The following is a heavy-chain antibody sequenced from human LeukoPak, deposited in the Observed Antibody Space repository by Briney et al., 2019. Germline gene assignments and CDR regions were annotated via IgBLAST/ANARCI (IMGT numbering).Heavy chain of an antibody. J-gene: IGHJ4*02. CDR1: GFTFSSYG. D-gene: IGHD3-22*01. V-gene: IGHV3-23*01. Sequence: GGSLRLSCAASGFTFSSYGMSWVRQAPGKGLEWVSAISGSGGSAYYADSVKGRFTISRDNSKNTLYLQMNSLRAEDTAVYYCAKGGLLYYYDSSGYDHFDYWGQGTLVTVSS. CDR2: ISGSGGSA. CDR3: AKGGLLYYYDSSGYDHFDY.